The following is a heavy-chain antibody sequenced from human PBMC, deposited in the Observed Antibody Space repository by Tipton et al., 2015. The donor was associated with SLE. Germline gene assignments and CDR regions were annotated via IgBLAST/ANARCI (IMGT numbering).Heavy chain of an antibody. CDR3: ARDPYYGDYRYFDL. D-gene: IGHD4-17*01. V-gene: IGHV4-39*07. J-gene: IGHJ2*01. CDR2: INHSGST. CDR1: GGSISSSSYY. Sequence: LRLSCTVSGGSISSSSYYWGWIRQPPGKGLEWIGEINHSGSTNYNPSLKSRVTISVDTSKNQFSLKLSSVTAADTAVYYCARDPYYGDYRYFDLWGRGTLVTVSS.